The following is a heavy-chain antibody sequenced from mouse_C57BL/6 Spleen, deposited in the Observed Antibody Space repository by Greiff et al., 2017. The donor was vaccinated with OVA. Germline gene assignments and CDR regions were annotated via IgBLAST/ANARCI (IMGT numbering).Heavy chain of an antibody. V-gene: IGHV1-50*01. CDR2: IDPSDSYT. D-gene: IGHD1-1*01. CDR3: AGATVVARYFDV. Sequence: VQLQQSGAELVKPGASVKLSCKASGYTFTSYWMQWVKQRPGQGLEWIGEIDPSDSYTNYNQKFKGKATLTVDTSSSTAYMQLSSLTSEDSAVYYCAGATVVARYFDVWGTGTTVTVSS. CDR1: GYTFTSYW. J-gene: IGHJ1*03.